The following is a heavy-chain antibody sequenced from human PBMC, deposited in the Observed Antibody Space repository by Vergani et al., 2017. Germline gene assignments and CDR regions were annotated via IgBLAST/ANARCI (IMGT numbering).Heavy chain of an antibody. CDR2: IIPYFGTA. CDR1: GGTFSSSA. CDR3: ASVDFDWSLAPP. D-gene: IGHD3-9*01. J-gene: IGHJ5*02. Sequence: QVQLVQSGAEVKKPGSSVKVSCKASGGTFSSSAISWVRQAPGQGLEWMGGIIPYFGTANYAQKFQGRVTITADESTGTAYMELSSLRSEDTAVYYCASVDFDWSLAPPWGQGTLVTVSS. V-gene: IGHV1-69*01.